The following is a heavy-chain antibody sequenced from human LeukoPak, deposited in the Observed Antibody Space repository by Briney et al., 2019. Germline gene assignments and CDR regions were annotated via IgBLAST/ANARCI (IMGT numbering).Heavy chain of an antibody. CDR1: GCPISSSNW. J-gene: IGHJ6*04. CDR3: ASLYCSSTSCYHKQWLVPYYYYGMDV. V-gene: IGHV4-4*02. D-gene: IGHD2-2*01. CDR2: IYHSGST. Sequence: SGTLSLTCAVSGCPISSSNWWSWVRQPPGKGLEWIGEIYHSGSTNYNPSLKSRVTISVDKSKNQFSLKLSSVTAADTAVYYCASLYCSSTSCYHKQWLVPYYYYGMDVWGKGTTVTVSS.